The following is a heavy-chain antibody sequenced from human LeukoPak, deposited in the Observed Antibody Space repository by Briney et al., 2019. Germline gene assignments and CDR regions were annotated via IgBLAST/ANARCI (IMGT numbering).Heavy chain of an antibody. CDR3: ARDNRRDGYKIFDY. D-gene: IGHD5-24*01. CDR2: VYFGGTT. V-gene: IGHV4-38-2*02. Sequence: SVTLSLTCAVSGYSISRGYYLGWIRQPPGKGLEWIGSVYFGGTTYYNPSLRSRVTMSLDTSKNQVSLTLNSVTAADTAVYYCARDNRRDGYKIFDYWGQGTLVTVSS. J-gene: IGHJ4*02. CDR1: GYSISRGYY.